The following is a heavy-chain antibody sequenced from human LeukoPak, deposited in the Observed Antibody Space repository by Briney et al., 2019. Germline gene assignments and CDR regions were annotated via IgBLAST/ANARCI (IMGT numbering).Heavy chain of an antibody. CDR1: GYTFTSYD. D-gene: IGHD6-6*01. V-gene: IGHV1-8*01. CDR3: ARAIAARYYYYYYMDV. CDR2: MNPNSDNT. J-gene: IGHJ6*03. Sequence: ASVKVSCKASGYTFTSYDINWVRQAAGQGLEWMGWMNPNSDNTGYAQKFQGRVTMTSNTSISTAYMELSSLRSEDTAVYYCARAIAARYYYYYYMDVWGKGTTVTVSS.